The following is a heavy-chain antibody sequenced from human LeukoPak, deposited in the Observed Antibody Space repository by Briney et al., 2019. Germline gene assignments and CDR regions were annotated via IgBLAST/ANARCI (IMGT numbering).Heavy chain of an antibody. V-gene: IGHV1-18*01. J-gene: IGHJ6*02. CDR3: ARVRVVPLSDRHYYYGMDV. CDR1: GYTFTSYS. D-gene: IGHD2-21*01. CDR2: LSASNDKT. Sequence: ASVKVSCKASGYTFTSYSFSWVRQAPGQGLEWMGWLSASNDKTNYAQKFKGRVTMTTDTSTTTAYMELTSLRSDDTAVYYCARVRVVPLSDRHYYYGMDVWGQGTTVTVSS.